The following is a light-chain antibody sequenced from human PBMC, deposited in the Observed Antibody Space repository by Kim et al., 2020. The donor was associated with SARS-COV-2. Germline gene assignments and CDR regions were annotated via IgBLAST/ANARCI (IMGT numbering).Light chain of an antibody. CDR3: QQYNTSLRT. J-gene: IGKJ1*01. CDR2: DAS. Sequence: VSVGDRVTITCRASQSIHKWLAWYQQKPGTAPKLLIYDASDLEDGVPSRFNGNGSGTEFSLTIGSLQPDDFATYYCQQYNTSLRTFGQGTKVDIK. CDR1: QSIHKW. V-gene: IGKV1-5*01.